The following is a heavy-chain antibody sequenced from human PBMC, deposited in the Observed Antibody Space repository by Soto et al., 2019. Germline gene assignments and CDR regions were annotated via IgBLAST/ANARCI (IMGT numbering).Heavy chain of an antibody. Sequence: SVKVSCKASGGTFSSYTISWVRQAPGQGLEWMGRIIPILGIANYAQKFQGRVTITADKSTSTAYMELSSLRSEDTAVYYCARASAVAGTMWFDPWGQGTLVTVSS. CDR3: ARASAVAGTMWFDP. J-gene: IGHJ5*02. D-gene: IGHD6-19*01. CDR1: GGTFSSYT. V-gene: IGHV1-69*02. CDR2: IIPILGIA.